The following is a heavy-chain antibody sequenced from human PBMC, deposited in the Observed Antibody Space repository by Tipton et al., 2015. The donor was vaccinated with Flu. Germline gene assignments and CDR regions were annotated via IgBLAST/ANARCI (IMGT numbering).Heavy chain of an antibody. J-gene: IGHJ4*02. CDR2: FYDDGST. Sequence: TLSLTCTVSGASIRSSHWSWIRQPPGKGLEWIGYFYDDGSTNYNPSLKSRVTISVDTSKNQFSLKLTSVTAADTAVYYCARLADYWGQGTLVTVSS. CDR3: ARLADY. V-gene: IGHV4-59*12. CDR1: GASIRSSH.